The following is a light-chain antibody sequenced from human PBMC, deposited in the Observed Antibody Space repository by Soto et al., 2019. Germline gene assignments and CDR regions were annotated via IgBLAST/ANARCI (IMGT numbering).Light chain of an antibody. V-gene: IGLV2-14*01. J-gene: IGLJ1*01. CDR3: SSYTTSSTYV. Sequence: QSALNQPASVSGSPGQSITISCTGTSSDVGSYNYVSWYQQHPGKAPKVMIYDVSNRPSGVSYRFSGSKSGNTASLTISGLQAEDEADYYCSSYTTSSTYVFGTGTKVTVL. CDR1: SSDVGSYNY. CDR2: DVS.